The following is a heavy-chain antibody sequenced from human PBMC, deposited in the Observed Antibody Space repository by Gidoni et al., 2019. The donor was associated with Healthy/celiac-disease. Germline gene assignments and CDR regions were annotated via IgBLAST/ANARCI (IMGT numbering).Heavy chain of an antibody. Sequence: QVQLVESGGGVVQPGRSLSLSCAASGFTFRSYAMHWVRQAPGKGLEWVAVISYDGSNKYYADSVKGRFTISRDNSKNTLYLQMNSLRAEDTAVYYCARSIAVAGRYFDLWGRGTLVTVSS. J-gene: IGHJ2*01. CDR1: GFTFRSYA. CDR3: ARSIAVAGRYFDL. D-gene: IGHD6-19*01. CDR2: ISYDGSNK. V-gene: IGHV3-30*04.